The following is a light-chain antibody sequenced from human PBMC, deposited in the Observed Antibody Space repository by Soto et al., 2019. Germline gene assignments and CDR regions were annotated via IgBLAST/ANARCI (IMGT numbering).Light chain of an antibody. Sequence: QSVLTQPPSVSGAPGQRVTISCTGSSSNIGAGYDVHWYQQLPGTAPKLLIYGNSNRPSGVPDRFSGSKSGTSASLAITGXXXXXXXXXXCQSYDSSLSGSVFGGGTKLT. V-gene: IGLV1-40*01. CDR1: SSNIGAGYD. J-gene: IGLJ2*01. CDR2: GNS. CDR3: QSYDSSLSGSV.